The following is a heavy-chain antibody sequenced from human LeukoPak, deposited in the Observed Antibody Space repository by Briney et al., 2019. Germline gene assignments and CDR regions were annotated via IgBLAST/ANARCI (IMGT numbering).Heavy chain of an antibody. CDR1: GYTFTSYY. CDR3: ARAANGDYGYNWFDP. Sequence: ASVKVSCKASGYTFTSYYMHWVRQAPGQGLEWMGIINPSGGSTSYAQKFQGRVTMTRDTSTSTVYMELSSLRSEDTAVYYCARAANGDYGYNWFDPWGQGTLVTVSS. J-gene: IGHJ5*02. V-gene: IGHV1-46*01. CDR2: INPSGGST. D-gene: IGHD4-17*01.